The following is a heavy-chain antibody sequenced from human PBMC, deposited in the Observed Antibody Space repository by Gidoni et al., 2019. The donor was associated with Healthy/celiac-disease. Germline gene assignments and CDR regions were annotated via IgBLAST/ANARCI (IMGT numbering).Heavy chain of an antibody. Sequence: EVQLVESGGGLVKPGGSLRLSCAASGFTFSSYSMNWVRQAPGKGLEWVSSISSSSSYIYYADSVKGRFTISRDNAKNSLYLQMNSLRAEDTAVYYCARDVGGWYAPEPLGYYFDYWGQGTLVTVSS. CDR3: ARDVGGWYAPEPLGYYFDY. J-gene: IGHJ4*02. CDR1: GFTFSSYS. CDR2: ISSSSSYI. D-gene: IGHD6-19*01. V-gene: IGHV3-21*01.